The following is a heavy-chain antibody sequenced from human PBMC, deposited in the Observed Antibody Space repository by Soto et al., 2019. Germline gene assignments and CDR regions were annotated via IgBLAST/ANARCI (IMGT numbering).Heavy chain of an antibody. Sequence: GGSLRLSCAASGFTFSSYAMHWVRQAPGKGLEWVAVMSYDGSNKYYADSVKGRFTISRDNSKNTLYLQMNSLRAEDTAVYYCARDPLWGTAMVLWYFDLWGRGTLVTVSS. J-gene: IGHJ2*01. CDR3: ARDPLWGTAMVLWYFDL. D-gene: IGHD5-18*01. CDR2: MSYDGSNK. V-gene: IGHV3-30-3*01. CDR1: GFTFSSYA.